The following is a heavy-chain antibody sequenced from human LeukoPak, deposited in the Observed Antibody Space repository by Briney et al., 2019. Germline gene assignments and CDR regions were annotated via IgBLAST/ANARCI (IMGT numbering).Heavy chain of an antibody. Sequence: ASVKVSCKASGYTFTSYGISWVRQAPGQGLEWTGWISAYNGNTNYAQKLQGRVTMTTDTSTSTAYMELRSLRSDDTAVYYCARDERYCSSTSCQGMLYDAFDIWGRGTMVTVSS. D-gene: IGHD2-2*01. CDR2: ISAYNGNT. CDR1: GYTFTSYG. J-gene: IGHJ3*02. CDR3: ARDERYCSSTSCQGMLYDAFDI. V-gene: IGHV1-18*01.